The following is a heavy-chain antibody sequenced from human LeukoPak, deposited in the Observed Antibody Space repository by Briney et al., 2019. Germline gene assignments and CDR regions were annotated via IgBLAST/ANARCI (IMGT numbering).Heavy chain of an antibody. CDR3: ARDGEMATTTYNWFDP. CDR2: IYYSGST. CDR1: GGSISSYY. J-gene: IGHJ5*02. V-gene: IGHV4-59*01. D-gene: IGHD5-24*01. Sequence: SETLSPTCTVSGGSISSYYWSWIRQPPGKGLEWIGYIYYSGSTNYNPSLKSRVTISVDTSKNQFSLKLSSVTAADTAVYYCARDGEMATTTYNWFDPWGQGTLVTVSS.